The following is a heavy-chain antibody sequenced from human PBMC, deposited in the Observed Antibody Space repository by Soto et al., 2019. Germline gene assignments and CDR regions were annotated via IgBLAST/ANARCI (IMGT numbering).Heavy chain of an antibody. Sequence: GGSLRLSCAASGFTFSSYSMNWVRQAPGKGLEGVSSISSSSSYIYYADSVKGRFTISRDNSKNSLYRQMNSLRAEETALYYCAKSLDPPRTGIAAAGDYGMDVWGQGTTVTVS. J-gene: IGHJ6*02. D-gene: IGHD6-13*01. V-gene: IGHV3-21*04. CDR2: ISSSSSYI. CDR1: GFTFSSYS. CDR3: AKSLDPPRTGIAAAGDYGMDV.